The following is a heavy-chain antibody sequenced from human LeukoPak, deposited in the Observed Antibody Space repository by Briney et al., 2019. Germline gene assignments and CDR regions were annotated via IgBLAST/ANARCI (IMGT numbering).Heavy chain of an antibody. CDR2: ISSNGGST. V-gene: IGHV3-64D*09. J-gene: IGHJ4*02. Sequence: PGGSLRLSCSASGFTFSSYAMHWVRQAPGKGLEYVSAISSNGGSTYYADSVKGRFTISRDNSKNTPYLQMSSLRAEDTAVYYCVKDRQMVAPGYYFDYWGQGTLVTVSS. CDR3: VKDRQMVAPGYYFDY. D-gene: IGHD2-8*01. CDR1: GFTFSSYA.